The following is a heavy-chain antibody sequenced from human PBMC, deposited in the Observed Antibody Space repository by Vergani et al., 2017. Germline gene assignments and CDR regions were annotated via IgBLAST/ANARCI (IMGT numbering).Heavy chain of an antibody. V-gene: IGHV4-4*03. CDR3: ARVIGGSCYRCWYFDL. D-gene: IGHD2-15*01. J-gene: IGHJ2*01. CDR1: GGSISSSNW. CDR2: IYNSGST. Sequence: QVQLQESGPGLVKPPGTLSLTCAVSGGSISSSNWWSWVRQPPGKGLEWIGEIYNSGSTNYNQSLKSRVTISVDKSKNQFSLKLCSVTAADTAVYYCARVIGGSCYRCWYFDLWGRGTLVTVSS.